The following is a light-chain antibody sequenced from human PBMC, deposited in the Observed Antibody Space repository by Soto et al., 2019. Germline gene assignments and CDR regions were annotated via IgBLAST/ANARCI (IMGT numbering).Light chain of an antibody. V-gene: IGKV4-1*01. CDR3: QQYSSTPYT. CDR2: SAS. J-gene: IGKJ2*01. Sequence: DIVLTQSPDALAVSLGERPTINLKSSHSIFYSSYNTRYFAWYQQKPGQPPKVLIYSASNRESGVPDRFSGSGSGTDFTLTISSVQAEDVGVYYCQQYSSTPYTFGQGTQLEIK. CDR1: HSIFYSSYNTRY.